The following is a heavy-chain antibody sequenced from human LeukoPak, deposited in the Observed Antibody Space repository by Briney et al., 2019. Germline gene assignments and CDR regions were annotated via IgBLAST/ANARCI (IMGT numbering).Heavy chain of an antibody. CDR3: ARSELELRSHPSSSYYYYGMDV. J-gene: IGHJ6*02. Sequence: SAKVSCKASGGTFSSYAISWVRQAPGQGLEWLGRIIPILGIANYAQKFQGRVTITADKSTSTAYMELSSLRSEDTAVYYCARSELELRSHPSSSYYYYGMDVWGQGTTVTVSS. D-gene: IGHD1-7*01. CDR1: GGTFSSYA. CDR2: IIPILGIA. V-gene: IGHV1-69*04.